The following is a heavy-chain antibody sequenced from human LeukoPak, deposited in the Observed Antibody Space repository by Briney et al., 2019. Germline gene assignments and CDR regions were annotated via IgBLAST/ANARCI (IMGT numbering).Heavy chain of an antibody. CDR1: GGSISTYY. V-gene: IGHV4-59*12. J-gene: IGHJ4*02. CDR3: ARRWGYDYVWGY. D-gene: IGHD3-16*01. CDR2: IYHSGST. Sequence: SETLSLTCTVSGGSISTYYWSWIRQPPGKGLEWIGSIYHSGSTNYNPSLKSRVTISVDTSKNQFSLKLSSVTAADTAVYYCARRWGYDYVWGYWGQGTLVTVSS.